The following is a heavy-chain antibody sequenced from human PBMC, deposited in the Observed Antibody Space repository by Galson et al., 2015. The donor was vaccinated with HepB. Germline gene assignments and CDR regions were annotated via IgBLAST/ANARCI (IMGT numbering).Heavy chain of an antibody. D-gene: IGHD4-17*01. J-gene: IGHJ4*02. CDR2: ISTRSSDI. CDR1: GFTFSSYT. V-gene: IGHV3-21*01. Sequence: SLRLSCAASGFTFSSYTMSWVRQAPGKGLEWVSSISTRSSDIYYADSVKGRFTISRDNAKNSLYLQMNSLRAEDTAVYYCASSYGDYVLDYWGQGTLVTVSS. CDR3: ASSYGDYVLDY.